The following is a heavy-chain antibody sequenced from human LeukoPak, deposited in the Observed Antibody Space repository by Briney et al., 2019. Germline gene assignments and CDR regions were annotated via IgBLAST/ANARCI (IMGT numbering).Heavy chain of an antibody. Sequence: GGSLRLSCAASGFTFSGYAMSWVRQAPGKGLEWVSAISGSGGSTYYADSVKGRFTISRDNAKNSLYLQMNSLRAEDTAVYYCARGLMIWGGDDYWGQGTLVTVSS. V-gene: IGHV3-23*01. CDR2: ISGSGGST. J-gene: IGHJ4*02. CDR1: GFTFSGYA. CDR3: ARGLMIWGGDDY. D-gene: IGHD3-16*01.